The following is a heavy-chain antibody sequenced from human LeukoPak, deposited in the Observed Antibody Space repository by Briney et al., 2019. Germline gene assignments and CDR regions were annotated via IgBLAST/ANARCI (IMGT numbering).Heavy chain of an antibody. D-gene: IGHD1-26*01. CDR2: IYDSGST. CDR1: GITFNNAW. CDR3: AKSGGYGLIDY. J-gene: IGHJ4*02. V-gene: IGHV4-59*05. Sequence: GSLRLSCTVSGITFNNAWMTWVRQAPGKGLEWIGNIYDSGSTYYNASLQSRVTISIDTSKNQFSLRLSSVTAADTAMYYCAKSGGYGLIDYWGQGTLVTVSS.